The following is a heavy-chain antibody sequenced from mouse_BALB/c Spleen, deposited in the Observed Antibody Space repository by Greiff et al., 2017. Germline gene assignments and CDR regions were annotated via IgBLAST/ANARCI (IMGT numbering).Heavy chain of an antibody. CDR1: GYTFTSYW. CDR3: TREAFLAMDY. V-gene: IGHV1-69*02. CDR2: IYPSDSYT. Sequence: QVQLKQPGAELVRPGASVKLSCKASGYTFTSYWINWVKQRPGQGLEWIGNIYPSDSYTNYNQKFKDKATLTVDKSSSTAYMQLSSPTSEDSAVYYCTREAFLAMDYWGQGTSVTVSS. J-gene: IGHJ4*01.